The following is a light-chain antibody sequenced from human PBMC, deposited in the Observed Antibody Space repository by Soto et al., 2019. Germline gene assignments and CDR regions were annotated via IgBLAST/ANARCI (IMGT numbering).Light chain of an antibody. CDR1: QSISNW. CDR2: DAF. CDR3: QQYASYPWT. J-gene: IGKJ1*01. V-gene: IGKV1-5*01. Sequence: DIQMTQSPSTLSASVGDGVTITCRASQSISNWLAWYQQKPGKAPKLLISDAFRLESGVPSRFRGSGSGTEFSLTITSLQPGDSATFYCQQYASYPWTFGRGTKVDIK.